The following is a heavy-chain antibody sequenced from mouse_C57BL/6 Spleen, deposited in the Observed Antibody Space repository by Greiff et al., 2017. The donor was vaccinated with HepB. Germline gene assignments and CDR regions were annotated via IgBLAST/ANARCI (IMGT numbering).Heavy chain of an antibody. CDR3: ARELGQDFDY. D-gene: IGHD4-1*01. V-gene: IGHV1-69*01. CDR1: GYTFTSYW. Sequence: QVQLQQPGAELVMPGASVKLSCKASGYTFTSYWMHWVKQRPGQGLEWIGEIDPSDSYTNYNQKFKGKSTLTVDKSSSTAYMQLSSLTSEDSAVYYCARELGQDFDYWGQGTTFTVSS. J-gene: IGHJ2*01. CDR2: IDPSDSYT.